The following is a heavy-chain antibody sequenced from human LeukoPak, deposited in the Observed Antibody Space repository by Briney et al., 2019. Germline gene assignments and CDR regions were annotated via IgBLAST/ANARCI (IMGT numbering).Heavy chain of an antibody. D-gene: IGHD2-2*01. J-gene: IGHJ4*02. V-gene: IGHV1-2*02. CDR2: TNPNSGGT. Sequence: ASVKVSCKASGYTFTGYYMHWVRQAPGQGLEWMGWTNPNSGGTNYAQKFQGRVTMTRDTSISTAYMELSRLRSDDTAVYYCARGVVVVPAANHYDYWGQGTLVTVSS. CDR1: GYTFTGYY. CDR3: ARGVVVVPAANHYDY.